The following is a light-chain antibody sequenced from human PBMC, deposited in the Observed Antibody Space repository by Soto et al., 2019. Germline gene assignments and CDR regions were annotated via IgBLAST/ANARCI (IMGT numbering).Light chain of an antibody. J-gene: IGLJ2*01. Sequence: QSVLTQPPSASGSPGQSVTISCTGTSSDVGVYNYVSWYQQHPGKAPKLMIFEVSKRPSGVPDRFSGSKSGNTASLTVSGLQTDDEADYYCSSYAGSNNFVLFGGGTKLTVL. CDR1: SSDVGVYNY. CDR3: SSYAGSNNFVL. CDR2: EVS. V-gene: IGLV2-8*01.